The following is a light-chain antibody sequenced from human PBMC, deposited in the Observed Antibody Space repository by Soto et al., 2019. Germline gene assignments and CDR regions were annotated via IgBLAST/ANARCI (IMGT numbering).Light chain of an antibody. CDR1: QGISSY. V-gene: IGKV1-9*01. CDR3: QQLNSYPLT. CDR2: AAS. Sequence: IQLTQSPSSLSASVGDRVTITCRASQGISSYLAWYQQKPGKAPKLLISAASTLQGGVPSRFSGSGSATDFTLTISSLQPEDFTTYYCQQLNSYPLTFGGGTKVEIK. J-gene: IGKJ4*01.